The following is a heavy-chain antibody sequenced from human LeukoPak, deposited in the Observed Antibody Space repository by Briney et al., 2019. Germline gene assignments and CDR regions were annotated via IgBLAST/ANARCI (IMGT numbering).Heavy chain of an antibody. D-gene: IGHD3-10*01. V-gene: IGHV4-59*01. CDR1: GGSISSYY. CDR2: IYYSGST. Sequence: PSETLSLTCTVSGGSISSYYWSWIRQPPGKGLEWIGYIYYSGSTNYNPSLKSRVTISVDTSKNQFSLKLSSVTAADTAVYYCARDRGVNNAFDIWGQGTMVTVSS. J-gene: IGHJ3*02. CDR3: ARDRGVNNAFDI.